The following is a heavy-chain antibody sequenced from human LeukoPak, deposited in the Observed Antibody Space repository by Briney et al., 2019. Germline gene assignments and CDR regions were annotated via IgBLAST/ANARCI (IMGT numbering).Heavy chain of an antibody. Sequence: GGSLRLSCAASGFTFCSYLMRWVCQAPGKGLEWVANIKQDESEKYYVDSLKGRFTISRDNAKKSLYLQMNSLRAEDTAVYYCARDKIEGPTKLDYWGQGILVTVSS. CDR3: ARDKIEGPTKLDY. CDR1: GFTFCSYL. CDR2: IKQDESEK. V-gene: IGHV3-7*01. J-gene: IGHJ4*02. D-gene: IGHD1-1*01.